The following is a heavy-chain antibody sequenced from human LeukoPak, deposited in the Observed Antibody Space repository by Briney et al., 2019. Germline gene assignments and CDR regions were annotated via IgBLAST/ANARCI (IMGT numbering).Heavy chain of an antibody. Sequence: ASVKVSCKASGGTFSGYAISWVRQAPGQGLEWMGGIIPIFGTANYARKFQGRVTITTDESTSTAYMELSSLRSEDTAVYYCAREREGLGYCSSTSCYTNWFDPWGQGTLVTVSS. J-gene: IGHJ5*02. CDR2: IIPIFGTA. CDR1: GGTFSGYA. V-gene: IGHV1-69*05. D-gene: IGHD2-2*02. CDR3: AREREGLGYCSSTSCYTNWFDP.